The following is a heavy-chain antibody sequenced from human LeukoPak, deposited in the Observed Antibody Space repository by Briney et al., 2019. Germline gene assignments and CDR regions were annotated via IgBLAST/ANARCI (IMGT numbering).Heavy chain of an antibody. CDR3: AKETFSSRLTCSWFDP. V-gene: IGHV3-23*01. D-gene: IGHD6-13*01. J-gene: IGHJ5*02. Sequence: GGSLRLSCAASGFTFSSYAMSWVRQAPGKGLEWVSGISGSGAGTYYADSVKGRFTISRDNSKNTLYLQMNSLRAEDTAVYYCAKETFSSRLTCSWFDPWGRGSLVTVSS. CDR1: GFTFSSYA. CDR2: ISGSGAGT.